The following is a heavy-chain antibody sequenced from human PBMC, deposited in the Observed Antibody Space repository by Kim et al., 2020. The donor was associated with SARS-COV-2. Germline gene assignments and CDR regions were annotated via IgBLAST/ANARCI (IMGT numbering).Heavy chain of an antibody. J-gene: IGHJ3*02. V-gene: IGHV4-34*01. D-gene: IGHD3-10*01. CDR1: GGSFSGYY. CDR3: ARGMVRGVGLDAFDI. CDR2: INHSGST. Sequence: SETLSLTCAVYGGSFSGYYWSWIRQPPGKGLEWIGEINHSGSTNYNPSLKSRVTISVDTSKNQFSLKLSSVTAADTAVYYCARGMVRGVGLDAFDIWGQG.